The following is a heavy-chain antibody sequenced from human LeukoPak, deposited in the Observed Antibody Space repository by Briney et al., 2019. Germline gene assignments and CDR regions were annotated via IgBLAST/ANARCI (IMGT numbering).Heavy chain of an antibody. V-gene: IGHV1-3*01. Sequence: ASVKVSCKASGGTFSSYAIGWVRQAPGQRLEWMGWINAGNGNTKYSQKFQGRVTITRDTSADTAYMELSSLRSEDTAVYYCARLKYCTNGVCYAGFDYWGQGTLVTVSS. CDR2: INAGNGNT. CDR3: ARLKYCTNGVCYAGFDY. J-gene: IGHJ4*02. CDR1: GGTFSSYA. D-gene: IGHD2-8*01.